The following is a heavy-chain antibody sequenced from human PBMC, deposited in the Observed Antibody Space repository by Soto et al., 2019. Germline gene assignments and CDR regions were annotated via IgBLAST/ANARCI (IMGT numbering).Heavy chain of an antibody. CDR1: GFSFSSYS. CDR2: VSYDGSYK. V-gene: IGHV3-30-3*01. CDR3: AREDNLDY. Sequence: GGSLRLSCAASGFSFSSYSMHWVRQAPGQGLAWVAAVSYDGSYKYYEDSVKGRFTISRDNSKNTLDLQMNSLTAEDTAVYYCAREDNLDYWGQGTLVTVSS. J-gene: IGHJ4*02.